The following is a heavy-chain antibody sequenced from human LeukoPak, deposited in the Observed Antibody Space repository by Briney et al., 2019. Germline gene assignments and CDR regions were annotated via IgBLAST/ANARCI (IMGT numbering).Heavy chain of an antibody. V-gene: IGHV1-46*01. CDR2: INPSGGST. CDR3: ARAPYQRDAFDI. J-gene: IGHJ3*02. Sequence: ASVKVSCKASGYTFTSYGISWVRQAPGQGLEWMGIINPSGGSTSYAQKFQGRVTMTRDTSTSTVYMELSSLRSEDTAVYYCARAPYQRDAFDIWGQGTMVTVSS. D-gene: IGHD2-2*01. CDR1: GYTFTSYG.